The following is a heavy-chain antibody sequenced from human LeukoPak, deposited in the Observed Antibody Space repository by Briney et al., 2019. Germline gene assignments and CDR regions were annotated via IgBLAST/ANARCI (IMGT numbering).Heavy chain of an antibody. CDR1: GFTFSSYA. CDR3: AKYSGQYYLYRYMDV. Sequence: PGGSLRLSCAASGFTFSSYAMSWVRQAPGKGLEWVSAIIASGGNTYNADSVKGRFTISRDNSKNTLYLQMNSLRGADTAVYYCAKYSGQYYLYRYMDVWGKGTTVTVSS. D-gene: IGHD2-2*02. V-gene: IGHV3-23*01. J-gene: IGHJ6*03. CDR2: IIASGGNT.